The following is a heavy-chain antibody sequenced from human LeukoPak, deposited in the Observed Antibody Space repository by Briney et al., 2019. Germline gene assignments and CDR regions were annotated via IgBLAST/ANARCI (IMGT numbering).Heavy chain of an antibody. J-gene: IGHJ4*02. CDR2: ISGSGDNT. CDR1: GFTFSSYA. CDR3: ARDSYSSSPSYYFDY. Sequence: GGSLRLSCAASGFTFSSYAMNWVRQAPGKGLEWVSAISGSGDNTFYADSVKGRFTISRDNSKNTLYLQMSSLRAEETAAYYCARDSYSSSPSYYFDYWGQGTLVTVSS. D-gene: IGHD6-13*01. V-gene: IGHV3-23*01.